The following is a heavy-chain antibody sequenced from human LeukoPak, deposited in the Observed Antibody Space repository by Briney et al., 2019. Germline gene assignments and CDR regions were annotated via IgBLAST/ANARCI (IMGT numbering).Heavy chain of an antibody. CDR2: MNPNSGNT. V-gene: IGHV1-8*01. J-gene: IGHJ4*02. D-gene: IGHD6-13*01. CDR3: ARGRNSWYNY. CDR1: GYTFTSED. Sequence: ASVKVSCKASGYTFTSEDINWVRQAPRQGPEWMGWMNPNSGNTGLTQKFQGRVTMTRDTSISTAYMELNSLKSEDTAVYFCARGRNSWYNYWGQGTLVTVSS.